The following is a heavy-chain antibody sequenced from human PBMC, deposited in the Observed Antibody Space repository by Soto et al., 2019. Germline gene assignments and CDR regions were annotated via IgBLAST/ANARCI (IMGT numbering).Heavy chain of an antibody. CDR3: AGLGVHNWDDGGY. CDR1: RGTFSSYA. CDR2: INPIFGTA. V-gene: IGHV1-69*06. J-gene: IGHJ4*02. Sequence: QVQLVQSGAEVKKPGSSVKVSCKASRGTFSSYAISWVRQAPGQGLEWMGGINPIFGTANYAHKFQGRVTITADKYTSTAYMELSSLRSEDTAVYYCAGLGVHNWDDGGYWGQGTLVTVSS. D-gene: IGHD1-20*01.